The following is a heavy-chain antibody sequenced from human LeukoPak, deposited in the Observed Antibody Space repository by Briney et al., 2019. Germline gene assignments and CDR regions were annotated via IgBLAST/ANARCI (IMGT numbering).Heavy chain of an antibody. CDR1: GFTFSSYW. Sequence: GGSLRLSCAASGFTFSSYWMNWARQAPGKGLEWVASINHNGNVNYYVDSVKGRFTISRDNAKNSLYLQMSNLRAEDTAVYFGAGGGGLDVWGQGATVTVSS. CDR3: AGGGGLDV. D-gene: IGHD3-16*01. V-gene: IGHV3-7*03. J-gene: IGHJ6*02. CDR2: INHNGNVN.